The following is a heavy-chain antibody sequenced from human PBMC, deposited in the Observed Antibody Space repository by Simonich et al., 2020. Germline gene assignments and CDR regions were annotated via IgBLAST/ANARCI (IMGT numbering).Heavy chain of an antibody. CDR3: AREVLTGIFTFDY. CDR1: GYTFTGYY. J-gene: IGHJ4*02. CDR2: SKPNSGGT. D-gene: IGHD7-27*01. V-gene: IGHV1-2*02. Sequence: QVQLVQSGAEVKKPGASVKVSCKASGYTFTGYYMHWVRQAPGQGLEWMGWSKPNSGGTNYAQKFQGRVTRTRDTAISTAYMEMSRLRSDDTAVYYCAREVLTGIFTFDYWGQGTLVTVSS.